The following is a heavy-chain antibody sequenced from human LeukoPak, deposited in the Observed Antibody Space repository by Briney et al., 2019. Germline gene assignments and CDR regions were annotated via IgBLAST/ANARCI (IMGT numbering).Heavy chain of an antibody. CDR3: TRDGAAAGTFYYYYYMDV. D-gene: IGHD6-13*01. J-gene: IGHJ6*03. V-gene: IGHV3-49*04. CDR1: GFTFITYA. CDR2: IRSKAYGGTT. Sequence: GGSLRLSCVASGFTFITYAMSWVRQAPGKGLEWVGFIRSKAYGGTTEYAASVKGRFTISRDDSKSIAYLQMNSLKTEDTAVYYCTRDGAAAGTFYYYYYMDVWGKGTTVTVSS.